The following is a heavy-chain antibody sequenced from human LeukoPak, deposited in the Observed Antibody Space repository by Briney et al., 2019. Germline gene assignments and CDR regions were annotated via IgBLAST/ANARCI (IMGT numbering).Heavy chain of an antibody. CDR1: GYIFTNFN. D-gene: IGHD1-1*01. CDR3: ARDYNGSYFDY. V-gene: IGHV1-46*01. Sequence: VSVKVSCKASGYIFTNFNIHWVRQAPGQGLQWMGMINPRGGSTTYAQKFRGKVTMTRDTSTNTVYMELNSLKSEDTAVYSCARDYNGSYFDYWGQGTLVTVSS. CDR2: INPRGGST. J-gene: IGHJ4*02.